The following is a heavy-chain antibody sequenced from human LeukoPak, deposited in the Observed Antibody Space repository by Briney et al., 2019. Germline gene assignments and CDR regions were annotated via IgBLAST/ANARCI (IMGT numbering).Heavy chain of an antibody. J-gene: IGHJ3*02. V-gene: IGHV3-23*01. Sequence: GGCLRLSCAASEFTFSSYGMSGVRQAPGKGLEWVSSISGSGGSTQYADSVQGRFAISRDNSKSTLYLQMNSLRVEDTAMYFCARDPNGDYIGTFDMWGRGTMVSVSS. CDR2: ISGSGGST. CDR3: ARDPNGDYIGTFDM. CDR1: EFTFSSYG. D-gene: IGHD4-17*01.